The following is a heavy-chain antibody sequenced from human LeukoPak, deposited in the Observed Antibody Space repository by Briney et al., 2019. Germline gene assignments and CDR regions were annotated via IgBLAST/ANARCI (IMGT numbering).Heavy chain of an antibody. J-gene: IGHJ6*04. D-gene: IGHD7-27*01. CDR3: ARVLSPPSWGYYYYGMDV. Sequence: TGGSLRLSCAASGFTFSSYSMNWVRQAPGKGLEWVASISRSSSYIYYADSVKGRFTIFRDNAKDSLYLQMNSLRAEDTAVYYRARVLSPPSWGYYYYGMDVWGKGTTVTVSS. V-gene: IGHV3-21*01. CDR1: GFTFSSYS. CDR2: ISRSSSYI.